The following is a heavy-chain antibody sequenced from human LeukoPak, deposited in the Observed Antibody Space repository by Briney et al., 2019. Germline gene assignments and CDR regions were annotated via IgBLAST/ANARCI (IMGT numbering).Heavy chain of an antibody. D-gene: IGHD4-17*01. CDR2: INPNSGGT. CDR3: EVYGDPADY. J-gene: IGHJ4*02. V-gene: IGHV1-2*02. Sequence: ASVKVSCKASGYTFTDYYMRWVRQAPGQGLELMGWINPNSGGTNYAQKFQGRVTMTRDTSISTAYMELSSLRSDDTAVYYCEVYGDPADYWGQGTLVTVSS. CDR1: GYTFTDYY.